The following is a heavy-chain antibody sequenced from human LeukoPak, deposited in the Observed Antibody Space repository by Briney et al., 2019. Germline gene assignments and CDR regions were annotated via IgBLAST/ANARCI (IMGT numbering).Heavy chain of an antibody. V-gene: IGHV3-66*01. D-gene: IGHD5-24*01. Sequence: PGGSLRLSCAASGFTVSSNYMGWVRQAPGKGLEWVSVIYSDGSTYYADSVKGRFTISRDNSKNTLYLQMNSLRAEDTAVYYCARDEVATTRDYWGQGTLVTVSS. CDR3: ARDEVATTRDY. CDR1: GFTVSSNY. CDR2: IYSDGST. J-gene: IGHJ4*02.